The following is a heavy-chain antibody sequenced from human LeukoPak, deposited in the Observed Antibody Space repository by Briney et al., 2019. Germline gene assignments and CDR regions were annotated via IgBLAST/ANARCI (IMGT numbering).Heavy chain of an antibody. Sequence: PSETLSLTCTVSGGSISGYYWSWLRQPPGRGLEWIGYFYYSGSTNYNPSLNGRVTILVDTSKNQFSLMLSSVTAVDTAVYFCARGPNSGYGRFDYWGQGTLVTVSS. CDR1: GGSISGYY. D-gene: IGHD5-12*01. CDR3: ARGPNSGYGRFDY. J-gene: IGHJ4*02. CDR2: FYYSGST. V-gene: IGHV4-59*01.